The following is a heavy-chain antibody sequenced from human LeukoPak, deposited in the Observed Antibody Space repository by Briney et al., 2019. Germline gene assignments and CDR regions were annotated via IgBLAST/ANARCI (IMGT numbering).Heavy chain of an antibody. CDR1: GFSLSTSGVG. Sequence: SGPTLVNPTQTLTLTCTFSGFSLSTSGVGVGWIRQPPGKALEWLALIYWDDDKRYSPSLKSRLTITKDTSKNQVVLTMTNMDPVDTATYYRAHQKYYYDSSGYYFLDYWGQGTLVTVSS. J-gene: IGHJ4*02. V-gene: IGHV2-5*02. D-gene: IGHD3-22*01. CDR2: IYWDDDK. CDR3: AHQKYYYDSSGYYFLDY.